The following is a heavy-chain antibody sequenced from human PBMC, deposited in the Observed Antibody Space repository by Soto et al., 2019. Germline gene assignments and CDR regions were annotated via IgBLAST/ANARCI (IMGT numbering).Heavy chain of an antibody. V-gene: IGHV1-46*01. D-gene: IGHD6-19*01. CDR2: INPSGGST. J-gene: IGHJ4*02. CDR1: GYTFTSYY. Sequence: GASVKVSCKASGYTFTSYYMHWVRQAPGQGLEWMGIINPSGGSTSYAQKFQGRVTMTRDTSTSTVYMELSSLRSEDTAVYYCAREPPGYSGGWLFYYGGQGPLVTVPS. CDR3: AREPPGYSGGWLFYY.